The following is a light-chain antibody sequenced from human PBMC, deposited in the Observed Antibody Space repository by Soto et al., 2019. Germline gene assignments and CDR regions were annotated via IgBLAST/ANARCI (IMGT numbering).Light chain of an antibody. CDR2: DVS. CDR1: SSDVGGYNY. J-gene: IGLJ1*01. Sequence: QSALTQPASVSGTPGQSITISCTGTSSDVGGYNYVSWYQQYPGKAPKLMIYDVSNRPSGVSNRFSGSKSGNTASLTISGLQAEVEADYYCSSYTSSSPYVFGTGAKLTAL. CDR3: SSYTSSSPYV. V-gene: IGLV2-14*01.